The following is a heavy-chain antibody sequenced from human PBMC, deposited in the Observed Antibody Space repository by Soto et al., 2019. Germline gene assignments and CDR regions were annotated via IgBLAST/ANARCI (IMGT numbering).Heavy chain of an antibody. J-gene: IGHJ4*02. V-gene: IGHV1-46*01. Sequence: GGSVKVSCKASGYTFTSYHMHWVRQAPGQGLEWMGIINSSGSNTYYAQKFQGRVTMTRDTSTSTVYMELSSLRSDDTAVYYCARGSSRWLFDFWGQGTLVTVSS. CDR3: ARGSSRWLFDF. CDR1: GYTFTSYH. D-gene: IGHD6-13*01. CDR2: INSSGSNT.